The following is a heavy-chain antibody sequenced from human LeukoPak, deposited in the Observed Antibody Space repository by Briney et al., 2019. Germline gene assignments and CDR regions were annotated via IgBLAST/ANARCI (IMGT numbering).Heavy chain of an antibody. CDR1: GFNFSSYA. J-gene: IGHJ4*02. CDR2: ISGSDDST. CDR3: AREYSSDWAVFDY. Sequence: GGSLRLSCAASGFNFSSYAMSWVRQAPGKGLECFSDISGSDDSTYYEDSVKGRFTISRDNSNNTLYVQMNSLRAEDTAVYYCAREYSSDWAVFDYWDQGTLVTVSA. V-gene: IGHV3-23*01. D-gene: IGHD6-25*01.